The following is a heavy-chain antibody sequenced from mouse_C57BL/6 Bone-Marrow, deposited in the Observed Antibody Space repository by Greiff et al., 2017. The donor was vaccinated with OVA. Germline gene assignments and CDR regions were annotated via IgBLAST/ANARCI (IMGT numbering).Heavy chain of an antibody. CDR3: VRHSIYYDYDWFAY. Sequence: EVMLVESGGGLVQPKGSLKLSCAASGFSFNTYAMNWVRQAPGKGLEWVARIRSKSNNYATYYADSVKDRFTISRDDSESMLYLQMNNLKTEDTAMYYCVRHSIYYDYDWFAYWGQGTLVTVSA. J-gene: IGHJ3*01. CDR1: GFSFNTYA. CDR2: IRSKSNNYAT. D-gene: IGHD2-4*01. V-gene: IGHV10-1*01.